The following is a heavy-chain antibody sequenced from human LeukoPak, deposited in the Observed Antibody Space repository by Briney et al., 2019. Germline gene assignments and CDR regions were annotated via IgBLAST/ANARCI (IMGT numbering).Heavy chain of an antibody. CDR2: IIPIFGTA. V-gene: IGHV1-69*06. CDR1: GGTFSSYA. D-gene: IGHD2-2*01. CDR3: ASQLGCRSTSCYLDY. J-gene: IGHJ4*02. Sequence: GASVKVSCKASGGTFSSYAISWVRQAPGQGLEWMGGIIPIFGTANYAQKFQGRVTITADKSTSTAYMELSSLRSEDTAVYYCASQLGCRSTSCYLDYWGQGTLVTVSS.